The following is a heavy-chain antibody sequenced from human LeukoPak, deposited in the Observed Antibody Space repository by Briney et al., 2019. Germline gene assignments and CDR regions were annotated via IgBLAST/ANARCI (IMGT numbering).Heavy chain of an antibody. J-gene: IGHJ5*01. D-gene: IGHD1-26*01. Sequence: PAGSLRLSCAASGFTFSDAWMSWVRQAPGQGLEWVGRIKSQTGGGTTDYAAPVKGRFSISRDDSKNTLYLQMNSLKTEDTAVYYCTRVGTTWFHSWGQGTLVTVSS. CDR2: IKSQTGGGTT. CDR1: GFTFSDAW. V-gene: IGHV3-15*01. CDR3: TRVGTTWFHS.